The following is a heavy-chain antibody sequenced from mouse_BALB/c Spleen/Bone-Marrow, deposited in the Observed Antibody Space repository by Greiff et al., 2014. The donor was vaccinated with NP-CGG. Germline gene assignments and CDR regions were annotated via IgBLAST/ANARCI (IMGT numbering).Heavy chain of an antibody. D-gene: IGHD1-1*01. V-gene: IGHV1-7*01. CDR1: GYNFTSYW. CDR2: INPSTGYT. J-gene: IGHJ1*01. CDR3: TREYYGSSGYFDV. Sequence: VQLQQSGAGLAKPGASVKMSCKASGYNFTSYWMHWVKQRPGQGLEWIGYINPSTGYTEYNQKFKDKATLTADKSSSTAYMQRSRLTAEYSAVYYGTREYYGSSGYFDVWGAGTTVTVSS.